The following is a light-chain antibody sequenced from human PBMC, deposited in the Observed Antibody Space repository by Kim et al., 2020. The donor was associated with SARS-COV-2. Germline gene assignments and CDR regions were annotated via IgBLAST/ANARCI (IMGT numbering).Light chain of an antibody. CDR2: QDS. Sequence: VSPVQTPSITCSGDNLGDKYPCWCQQKPGQSPVLVIYQDSKRPSGIPERFSGSNSGNPATLTISGTQAMDEADYYCQAWDSSTAVFGGGTQLTVL. CDR1: NLGDKY. J-gene: IGLJ2*01. V-gene: IGLV3-1*01. CDR3: QAWDSSTAV.